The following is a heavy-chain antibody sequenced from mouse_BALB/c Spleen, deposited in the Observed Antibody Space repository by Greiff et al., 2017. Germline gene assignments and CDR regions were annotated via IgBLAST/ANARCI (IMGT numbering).Heavy chain of an antibody. V-gene: IGHV5-17*02. Sequence: EVKLVESGGGLVQPGGSRKLSCAASGFTFSSFGMHWVRQAPEKGLEWVAYISSGSSTIYYADTVKGRFTISRDNPKNTLFLQMTSLRSEDTAMYYCARARDYRYSYYAMDYWGQGTSVTVSS. CDR1: GFTFSSFG. J-gene: IGHJ4*01. CDR3: ARARDYRYSYYAMDY. D-gene: IGHD2-14*01. CDR2: ISSGSSTI.